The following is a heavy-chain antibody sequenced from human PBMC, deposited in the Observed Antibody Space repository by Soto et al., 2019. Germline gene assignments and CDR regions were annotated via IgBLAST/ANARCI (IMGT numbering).Heavy chain of an antibody. D-gene: IGHD6-19*01. J-gene: IGHJ6*02. CDR3: ARDLSVAGHGMDV. CDR2: IYSGGST. V-gene: IGHV3-53*01. CDR1: GFTVSSNY. Sequence: EVQLVESGGGLIQTGGSLRLSCAASGFTVSSNYMSWVRQAPGKGLEWVSVIYSGGSTYYADSVKGRFTISRDNSKNTLYLQMNSLRAEDTAVYYCARDLSVAGHGMDVWGQGTTVTVSS.